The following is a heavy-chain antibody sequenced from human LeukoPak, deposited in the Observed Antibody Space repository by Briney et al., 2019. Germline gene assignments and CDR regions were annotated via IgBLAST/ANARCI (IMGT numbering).Heavy chain of an antibody. Sequence: GGSLRLSCAASGFTFSNAWMRWVRQAPGKGGEWGGRIKSKTDGETTHYAAPVKGRFTISRDDSKNTLYLQMNSLKTEDTAVYYCTTEAQWLVRRGGDYWGQGTLVTVSS. CDR2: IKSKTDGETT. J-gene: IGHJ4*02. CDR1: GFTFSNAW. V-gene: IGHV3-15*01. D-gene: IGHD6-19*01. CDR3: TTEAQWLVRRGGDY.